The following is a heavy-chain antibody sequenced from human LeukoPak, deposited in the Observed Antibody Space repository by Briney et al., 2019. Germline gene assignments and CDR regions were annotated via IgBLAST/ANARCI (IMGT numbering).Heavy chain of an antibody. V-gene: IGHV1-69*04. CDR2: IIPILGIA. CDR1: GYTFTSYD. Sequence: SVKVSCKASGYTFTSYDISWVRQAPGQGLEWMGRIIPILGIANYAQKFQGRVTITADKSTSTAYMELSSLRSEDTAVYYCARDGSRDYYDSSGYSFDYWGQGTLVTVSS. D-gene: IGHD3-22*01. J-gene: IGHJ4*02. CDR3: ARDGSRDYYDSSGYSFDY.